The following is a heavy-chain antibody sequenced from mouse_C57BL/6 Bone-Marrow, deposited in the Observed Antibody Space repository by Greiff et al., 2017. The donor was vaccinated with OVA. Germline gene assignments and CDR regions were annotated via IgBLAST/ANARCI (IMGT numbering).Heavy chain of an antibody. D-gene: IGHD1-1*01. CDR2: IDPSDGGT. Sequence: QVQLQQPGAELVRPGSSVKLSCKASGYTFTSYWMHWVKQRPIQGLEWIGNIDPSDGGTHYNQKFKDKATLTVDKSSSTAYLQLSSLPSEDSAVYYCARRAIYYYGRLDYWGQGTTLTVSS. J-gene: IGHJ2*01. V-gene: IGHV1-52*01. CDR1: GYTFTSYW. CDR3: ARRAIYYYGRLDY.